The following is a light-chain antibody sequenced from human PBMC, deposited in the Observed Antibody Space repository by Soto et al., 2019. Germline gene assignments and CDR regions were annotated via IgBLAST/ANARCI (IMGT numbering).Light chain of an antibody. V-gene: IGKV3-15*01. Sequence: EIVLTQSPGTLSLSPGERATLSCRASQTIYSNVAWYQQIPGQAPRLLIYRASTRATGVPARFSGSGSGTEFTLTISSLQSEDFAIYYCQQYQNLWTFGQGTKVDIK. CDR3: QQYQNLWT. CDR1: QTIYSN. J-gene: IGKJ1*01. CDR2: RAS.